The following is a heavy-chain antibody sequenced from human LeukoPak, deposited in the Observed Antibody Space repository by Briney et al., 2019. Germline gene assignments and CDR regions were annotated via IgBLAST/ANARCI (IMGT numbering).Heavy chain of an antibody. V-gene: IGHV4-4*07. CDR3: ARGGVTDPFDF. D-gene: IGHD1-14*01. Sequence: SETLSLTCTVSGGSISTYDWSWLRQPAGKGLEWVGRIYTSGSTNSTPSLTRRVTMSVHTSKSQFSPTLSSVTAAHTALYYCARGGVTDPFDFWGQGTLVTVSS. CDR1: GGSISTYD. J-gene: IGHJ4*02. CDR2: IYTSGST.